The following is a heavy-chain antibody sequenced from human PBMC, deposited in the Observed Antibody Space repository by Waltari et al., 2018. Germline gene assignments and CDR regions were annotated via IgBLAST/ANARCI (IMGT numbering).Heavy chain of an antibody. V-gene: IGHV4-39*01. J-gene: IGHJ6*02. CDR3: ARQGSTVTTEDGMDV. CDR1: GGSISSSSYY. CDR2: IYYSGST. Sequence: QLQLQESGPGLVKPSETLSLTCTVSGGSISSSSYYCGWIRQPPGKGLEWIGSIYYSGSTYYNPSLKSRVTISVDTSKNQFSLKLSSVTAADTAVYYCARQGSTVTTEDGMDVWGQGTTVTVSS. D-gene: IGHD4-4*01.